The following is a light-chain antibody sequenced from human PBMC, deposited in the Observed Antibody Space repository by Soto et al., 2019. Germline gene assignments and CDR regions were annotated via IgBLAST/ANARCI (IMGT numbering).Light chain of an antibody. J-gene: IGKJ1*01. CDR3: QQYNSYSWT. CDR1: QSIGTW. Sequence: DIQMTQSPSTLSASVGDRVTITCRASQSIGTWLAWYQQKPGKAPKVLIHKASSLESGAPSRFSGSGSGTEFTLTISSLQPGDFATYYCQQYNSYSWTFGQGTKVGI. CDR2: KAS. V-gene: IGKV1-5*03.